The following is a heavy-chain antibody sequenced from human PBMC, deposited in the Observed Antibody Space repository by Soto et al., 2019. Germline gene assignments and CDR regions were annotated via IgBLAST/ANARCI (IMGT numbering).Heavy chain of an antibody. CDR3: ATDTGDIEVVPATT. J-gene: IGHJ4*02. D-gene: IGHD2-15*01. CDR2: ISPSSTYI. V-gene: IGHV3-21*04. Sequence: GSLRLSCAASGLNFEKCSMNWVRQPPGKGPEWLASISPSSTYIRYADSVKGRFTISRDNARNSLSLQMMNLRADDAAIYYCATDTGDIEVVPATTWGQGTLVTVSS. CDR1: GLNFEKCS.